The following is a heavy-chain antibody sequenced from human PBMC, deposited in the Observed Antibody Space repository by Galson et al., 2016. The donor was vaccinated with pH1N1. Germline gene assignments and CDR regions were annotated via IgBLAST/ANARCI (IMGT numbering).Heavy chain of an antibody. Sequence: SVKVSCKASRGTFSRYAVSWVRQAPGQGLEWMGRIVGMFGTPNYAQKFQGRATITADKSTSTAYMEVISLRSDDTAVYYCARSAAAVGNAFDMWGQGTKVTVSS. CDR1: RGTFSRYA. CDR2: IVGMFGTP. CDR3: ARSAAAVGNAFDM. D-gene: IGHD6-13*01. V-gene: IGHV1-69*06. J-gene: IGHJ3*02.